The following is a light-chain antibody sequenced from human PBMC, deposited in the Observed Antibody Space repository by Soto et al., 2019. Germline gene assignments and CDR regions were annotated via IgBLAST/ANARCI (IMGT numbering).Light chain of an antibody. CDR1: QSVSNY. CDR3: QQYNNWPTLLT. J-gene: IGKJ4*01. CDR2: GAS. Sequence: EIVLTQSPATLSLSPGERATLSCRASQSVSNYLAWYQQKPGQAPRLLIYGASTRATGIPARFSGSGSGTEFTLTISSLQSEDFAVYYCQQYNNWPTLLTFGGGTKVDIK. V-gene: IGKV3-15*01.